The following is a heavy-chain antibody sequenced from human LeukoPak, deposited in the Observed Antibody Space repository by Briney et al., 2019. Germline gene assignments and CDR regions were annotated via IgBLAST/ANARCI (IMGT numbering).Heavy chain of an antibody. CDR1: GFTFSSYG. D-gene: IGHD1-14*01. J-gene: IGHJ3*02. CDR3: AKSGTDSAFDI. V-gene: IGHV3-30*18. CDR2: ISYDGSNK. Sequence: GGSLRLSCAASGFTFSSYGMHWVRQAPGKGLEWVAVISYDGSNKYYADSVKGRFTISRDNSKNTLYLQMNSLRAEDTAVYYCAKSGTDSAFDIWGQGTMVTVSS.